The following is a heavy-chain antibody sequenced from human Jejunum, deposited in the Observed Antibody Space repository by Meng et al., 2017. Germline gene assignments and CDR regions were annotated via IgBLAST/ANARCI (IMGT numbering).Heavy chain of an antibody. D-gene: IGHD7-27*01. CDR2: IKNDGSES. J-gene: IGHJ4*02. CDR1: GFTFSAYW. Sequence: EVELVESGGGLVLPGGSLRLSCAASGFTFSAYWMTWVRQAPGKGLEWVANIKNDGSESYYVDSVKGRFTISRDNAKNSVYLQMNSLRVDDTAVYYCARAQNWGPYWGQGTLVTVSS. V-gene: IGHV3-7*01. CDR3: ARAQNWGPY.